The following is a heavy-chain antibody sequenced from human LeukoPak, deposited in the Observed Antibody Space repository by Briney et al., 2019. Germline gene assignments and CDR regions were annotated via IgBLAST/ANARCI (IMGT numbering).Heavy chain of an antibody. J-gene: IGHJ4*02. D-gene: IGHD6-13*01. CDR2: ISAYSGNT. Sequence: GASVKVSCKASGYTFSAYGISWVRQAPGQGLEWMGYISAYSGNTNYAQRLQGRVTMTTDTSTSTAYMELRSLRSEDTAVYFCARDSHIAGVAYYFDYWGQGTLVTVSS. CDR3: ARDSHIAGVAYYFDY. CDR1: GYTFSAYG. V-gene: IGHV1-18*01.